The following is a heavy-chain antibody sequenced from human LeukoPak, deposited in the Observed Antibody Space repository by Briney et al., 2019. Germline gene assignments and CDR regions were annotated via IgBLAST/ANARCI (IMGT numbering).Heavy chain of an antibody. Sequence: GASVKVSCKASGYTFTSYDIKWVRQATGQGLEWMGWMNPNSGNTGYAQKFQGRVTMTRNTSISTAYMELRSLRSDDPAVYHCARATYGETGRVRGVTLYGMDVWGQGTTVTVSS. CDR2: MNPNSGNT. CDR1: GYTFTSYD. D-gene: IGHD3-10*01. V-gene: IGHV1-8*01. J-gene: IGHJ6*02. CDR3: ARATYGETGRVRGVTLYGMDV.